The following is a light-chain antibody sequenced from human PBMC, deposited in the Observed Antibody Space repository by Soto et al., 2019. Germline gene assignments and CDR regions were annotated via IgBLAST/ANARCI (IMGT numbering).Light chain of an antibody. J-gene: IGLJ3*02. V-gene: IGLV2-23*01. CDR1: SSNIGTYNL. CDR2: EGT. CDR3: CSFAGSSIWV. Sequence: QSALTQPASVSGSPGQSITISCTETSSNIGTYNLVSWYQRHPGKAPKLIIYEGTKRPSGISYRFSGSKSANTASLTISGLQAEDEADYYCCSFAGSSIWVYGGGTKLTVL.